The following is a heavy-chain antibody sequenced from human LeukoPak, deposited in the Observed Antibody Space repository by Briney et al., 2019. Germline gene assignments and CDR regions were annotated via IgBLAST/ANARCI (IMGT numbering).Heavy chain of an antibody. Sequence: SETLSLTCTVSGGSISSSSYYWGWIRQPPGKGLEWIGSTYYSGSTYYNPSLKSRVTISVDTSKNQFSLKLSSATAADTAVYYCARLSYDYVWGSYRYAIDYWGQGTLVTVSS. D-gene: IGHD3-16*02. CDR2: TYYSGST. V-gene: IGHV4-39*01. J-gene: IGHJ4*02. CDR3: ARLSYDYVWGSYRYAIDY. CDR1: GGSISSSSYY.